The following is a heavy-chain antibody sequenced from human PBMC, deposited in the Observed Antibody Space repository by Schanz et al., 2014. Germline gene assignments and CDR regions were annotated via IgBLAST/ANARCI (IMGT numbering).Heavy chain of an antibody. Sequence: QVQLVHSGADVKKPGSSVRVSCKASGGTFSRLTFSWVRQAPGQGLEWMGRVIPILGVTHYAQKFQGRVTITADKSTTTAYMELNSLNSDDTAVYYCATLDYADSVSWGQGTLXTVSS. D-gene: IGHD4-17*01. CDR3: ATLDYADSVS. CDR2: VIPILGVT. J-gene: IGHJ5*02. V-gene: IGHV1-69*02. CDR1: GGTFSRLT.